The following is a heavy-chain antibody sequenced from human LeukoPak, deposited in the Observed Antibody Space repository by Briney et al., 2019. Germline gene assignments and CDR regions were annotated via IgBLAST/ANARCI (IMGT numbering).Heavy chain of an antibody. J-gene: IGHJ6*03. CDR3: AKDLDIVYYYYMDV. CDR2: IRYDGSNK. D-gene: IGHD2-15*01. V-gene: IGHV3-30*02. Sequence: GGSLRLSCAASGFTFSSYGMHWVRQAPGKGLEWVAFIRYDGSNKYYADSVKGRFTISRDNSKNTLYLQMNSLRAEDTAVYYCAKDLDIVYYYYMDVWGKGTTVTVSS. CDR1: GFTFSSYG.